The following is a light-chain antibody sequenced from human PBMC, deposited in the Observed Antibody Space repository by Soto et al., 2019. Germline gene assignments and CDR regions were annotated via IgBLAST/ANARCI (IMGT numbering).Light chain of an antibody. CDR3: RQYGSSPSYT. J-gene: IGKJ2*01. Sequence: EIVLTQYPGTLSLSPGERATLSCRASQSLSSYLAWYQQKPGQAPRLLIYGASSRATGIPGRFSGSGSGTDFTLTIRRLEPEDFAVYYCRQYGSSPSYTFGRGTKLEIK. CDR2: GAS. V-gene: IGKV3-20*01. CDR1: QSLSSY.